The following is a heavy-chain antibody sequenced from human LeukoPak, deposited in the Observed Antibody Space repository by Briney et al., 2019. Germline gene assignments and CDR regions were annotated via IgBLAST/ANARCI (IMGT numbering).Heavy chain of an antibody. J-gene: IGHJ6*03. Sequence: PGGSLRLSCAASGFLVRHNYMSWVRQAPRKGLEWVSVIYSGGSTYYADSVKGRFTISRDNSYNTVSLQMNSLRDEDTGVYYCAKGLRTGVGPYMGYHYYMDVWGKGATVTVSS. D-gene: IGHD3-16*01. V-gene: IGHV3-66*01. CDR3: AKGLRTGVGPYMGYHYYMDV. CDR2: IYSGGST. CDR1: GFLVRHNY.